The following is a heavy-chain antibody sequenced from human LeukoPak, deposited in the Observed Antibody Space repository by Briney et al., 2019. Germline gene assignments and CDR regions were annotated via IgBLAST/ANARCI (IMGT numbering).Heavy chain of an antibody. CDR1: GGTFSSYA. J-gene: IGHJ6*03. Sequence: GASVKVSCKASGGTFSSYAISWVRQAPGQGLEWMGGIIPIFGTANYAQKFQGRVTITADESTSTAYMELSSLRSEDTAVYYCARRGITMVRGVHDGVGDYYYMDVWGKGTTVTISS. CDR3: ARRGITMVRGVHDGVGDYYYMDV. V-gene: IGHV1-69*13. CDR2: IIPIFGTA. D-gene: IGHD3-10*01.